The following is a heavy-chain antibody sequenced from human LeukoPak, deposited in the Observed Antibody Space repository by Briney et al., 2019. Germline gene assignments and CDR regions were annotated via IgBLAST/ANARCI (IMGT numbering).Heavy chain of an antibody. V-gene: IGHV4-34*01. CDR2: INHSGST. D-gene: IGHD2-2*01. CDR1: GGSFSGYY. Sequence: SETLSLTCAVYGGSFSGYYWSWLRQPPGKGLEWIGEINHSGSTNYNPSLKSRVTISVDTSKNQFSLKLSSVTAADTAVYYCARTPKDIVVVPAATRRVNWFDPWGQGTLVTVSS. CDR3: ARTPKDIVVVPAATRRVNWFDP. J-gene: IGHJ5*02.